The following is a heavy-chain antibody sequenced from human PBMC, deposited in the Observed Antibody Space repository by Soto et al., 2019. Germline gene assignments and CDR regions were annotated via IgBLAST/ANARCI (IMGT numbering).Heavy chain of an antibody. CDR1: GGSISSYY. J-gene: IGHJ1*01. CDR2: IYYSGST. CDR3: ARTYYYDSSGPGIYFQH. V-gene: IGHV4-59*01. D-gene: IGHD3-22*01. Sequence: SETLSLTCTVSGGSISSYYWSWIRQPPGKGLEWIGYIYYSGSTNYNPSLKSRVTISVDTSKNQFSLKLSSVTAADTAVYYCARTYYYDSSGPGIYFQHWGQGTLVPVSS.